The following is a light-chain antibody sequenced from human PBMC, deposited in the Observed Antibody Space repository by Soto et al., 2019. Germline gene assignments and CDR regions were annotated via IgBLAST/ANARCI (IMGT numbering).Light chain of an antibody. CDR1: QSISSY. J-gene: IGKJ5*01. CDR3: QQSYSTPIT. V-gene: IGKV1-39*01. Sequence: DIKMTQYPSSLSASVGDRVTITCRASQSISSYLNWYQEKPGKAPKLLIYAASSLQSGVPSRFSGSGSGTDFTLTISSLQPEDFATYYCQQSYSTPITFGQGTRLEIK. CDR2: AAS.